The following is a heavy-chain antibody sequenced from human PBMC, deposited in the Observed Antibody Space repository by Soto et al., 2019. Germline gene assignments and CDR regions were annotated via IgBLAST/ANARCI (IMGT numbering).Heavy chain of an antibody. CDR2: ISYDGSNT. Sequence: GGSLRLSCVASGFTFSSYGMHWVRQAPGKGLEWVAIISYDGSNTYYADSVKGRFTISRDNSKNTLYLQMNSLRAEDTAVYYCARELGGGYKMGFDYWGQGTLVTVSS. CDR1: GFTFSSYG. CDR3: ARELGGGYKMGFDY. J-gene: IGHJ4*02. V-gene: IGHV3-30*03. D-gene: IGHD3-16*01.